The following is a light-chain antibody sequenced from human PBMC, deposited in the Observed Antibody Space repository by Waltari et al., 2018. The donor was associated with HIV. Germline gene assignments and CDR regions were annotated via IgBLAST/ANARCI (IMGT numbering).Light chain of an antibody. Sequence: QSALTQPRSVSGSPGPSVTISCPGSSSDVGGYNYVSWYQQHPTKAPKLIIYDVSERPSGVPDRFSGSKSGNRASLTISGLQAEDEADYYCYSYAGSLLFGGGTKLTVL. CDR3: YSYAGSLL. J-gene: IGLJ2*01. CDR1: SSDVGGYNY. CDR2: DVS. V-gene: IGLV2-11*01.